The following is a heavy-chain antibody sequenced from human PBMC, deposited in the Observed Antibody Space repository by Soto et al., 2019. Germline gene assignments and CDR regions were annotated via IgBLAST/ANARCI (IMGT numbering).Heavy chain of an antibody. CDR2: ISAYTDDP. J-gene: IGHJ5*02. V-gene: IGHV1-18*01. D-gene: IGHD2-2*01. Sequence: VASVKVSCKASGNTFTNFGVTWVRQAPGQGLEWMGWISAYTDDPNYAQKFQGRVTTTIDTSTSTAYLDLRSLTSDDTAVYYCARVIPGAEAWFDPWGQGTLVTAPQ. CDR1: GNTFTNFG. CDR3: ARVIPGAEAWFDP.